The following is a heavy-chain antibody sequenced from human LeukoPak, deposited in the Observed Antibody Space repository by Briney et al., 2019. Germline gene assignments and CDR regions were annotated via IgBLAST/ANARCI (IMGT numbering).Heavy chain of an antibody. D-gene: IGHD4-23*01. CDR3: ARVFGTTVVTSPDYYYYGMDV. CDR2: ISSSGSTI. V-gene: IGHV3-48*04. J-gene: IGHJ6*02. CDR1: GFTFSSYS. Sequence: PGGSLRLSCAASGFTFSSYSMNWVRQAPGKGLEWVSYISSSGSTIYYADSVKGRFTISRDNAKNSLYLQMNSLRAEDTAVYYCARVFGTTVVTSPDYYYYGMDVWGQGTTVTVSS.